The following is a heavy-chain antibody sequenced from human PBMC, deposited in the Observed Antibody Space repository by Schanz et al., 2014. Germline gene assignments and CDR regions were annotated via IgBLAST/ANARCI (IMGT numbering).Heavy chain of an antibody. V-gene: IGHV4-59*06. CDR1: GGSISGYY. CDR3: ATNMVQGTISDAFDI. D-gene: IGHD3-10*01. J-gene: IGHJ3*02. Sequence: QVQLQESGPGLVKPSETLSLTCAVSGGSISGYYWSWIRQPPGKGLEWIGYKYYTGSPYYNPSFWGRVTVSLDTSKNEFSLKLSSVTAADTAVYYCATNMVQGTISDAFDIWGQGTMVTVSS. CDR2: KYYTGSP.